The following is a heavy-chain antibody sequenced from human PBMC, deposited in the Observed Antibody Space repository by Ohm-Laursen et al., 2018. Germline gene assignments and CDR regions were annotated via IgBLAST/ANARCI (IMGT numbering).Heavy chain of an antibody. CDR3: ARQPKNSFDY. Sequence: SVKVSCNASGYTFTGYYMHWVRQAPGQGLEWMGWINPNSGGTSYAQKFQGRVTMTRDTSISTAYMELTSLISDDTAVYYCARQPKNSFDYWGQGTLVTVSS. V-gene: IGHV1-2*02. J-gene: IGHJ4*02. CDR2: INPNSGGT. CDR1: GYTFTGYY.